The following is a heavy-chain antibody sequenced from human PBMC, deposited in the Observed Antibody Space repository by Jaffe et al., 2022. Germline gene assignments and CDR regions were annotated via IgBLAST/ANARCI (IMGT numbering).Heavy chain of an antibody. Sequence: QVQLQESGPGLVKPSETLSLTCAVSGYSISSGYYWGWIRQPPGKGLEWIGSIYHSGSTYYNPSLKSRVTISVDTSKNQFSLKLSSVTAADTAVYYCARVLDGYNSYYFDYWGQGTLVTVSS. J-gene: IGHJ4*02. D-gene: IGHD5-12*01. V-gene: IGHV4-38-2*01. CDR2: IYHSGST. CDR1: GYSISSGYY. CDR3: ARVLDGYNSYYFDY.